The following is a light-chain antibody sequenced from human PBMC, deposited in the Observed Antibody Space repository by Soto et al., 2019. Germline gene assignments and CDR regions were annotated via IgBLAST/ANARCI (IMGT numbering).Light chain of an antibody. J-gene: IGKJ3*01. Sequence: DIVMTQSPDSLAVSLGERATINCKSSQSVLYNSNKRKYLAWYQQKPGQPPKLLIYLASTRRSGVPDRFSGSGSGTDFTLTISSLQAEDVAFYYCQQYLDTPFTFGPGTKVDIK. CDR2: LAS. CDR3: QQYLDTPFT. V-gene: IGKV4-1*01. CDR1: QSVLYNSNKRKY.